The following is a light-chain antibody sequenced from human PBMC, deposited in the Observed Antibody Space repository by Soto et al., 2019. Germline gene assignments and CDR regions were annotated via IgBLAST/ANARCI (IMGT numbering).Light chain of an antibody. V-gene: IGKV3-15*01. CDR2: GAS. Sequence: EIVMTQSPATLSVSPGERATLSCRASQSVSSDLAWYHQKPGQAPRLLIYGASTRATGIPARFSGSGSGTECTLTVSSLQSEDFAFYYCQQYNNWPLTFGGGTKVEI. CDR1: QSVSSD. J-gene: IGKJ4*01. CDR3: QQYNNWPLT.